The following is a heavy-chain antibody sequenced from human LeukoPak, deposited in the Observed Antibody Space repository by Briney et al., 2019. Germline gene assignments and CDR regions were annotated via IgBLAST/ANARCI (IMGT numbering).Heavy chain of an antibody. J-gene: IGHJ5*02. Sequence: PSQTPSLTCAVSGGSISSGGYSWSWIRQPPGKGLEWIGYIYHSGSTYYNPSLKSRVTISVDTSKNQFSLKLSSVTAADTAVYYCASGKWFGEAIRSNWFDPWGQGTLVTVSS. D-gene: IGHD3-10*01. CDR2: IYHSGST. CDR3: ASGKWFGEAIRSNWFDP. V-gene: IGHV4-30-2*05. CDR1: GGSISSGGYS.